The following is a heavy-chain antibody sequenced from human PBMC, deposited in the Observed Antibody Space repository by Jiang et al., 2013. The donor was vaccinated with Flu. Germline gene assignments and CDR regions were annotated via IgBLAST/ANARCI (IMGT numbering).Heavy chain of an antibody. J-gene: IGHJ4*02. D-gene: IGHD3-3*01. Sequence: LLKPSETLSLTCAVYGGSFSGYYWSWIRQPPGKGLEWIGEINHSGSTNYNPSLKSRVTISVDTSKNQFSLKLSSVTAADTAVYYCARLSPAYYDFWSGYYRPYYFDYWGQGTLVTVSS. V-gene: IGHV4-34*01. CDR1: GGSFSGYY. CDR2: INHSGST. CDR3: ARLSPAYYDFWSGYYRPYYFDY.